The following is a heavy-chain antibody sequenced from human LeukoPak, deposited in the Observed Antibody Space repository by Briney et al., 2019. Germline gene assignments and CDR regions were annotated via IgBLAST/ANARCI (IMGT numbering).Heavy chain of an antibody. CDR1: GYTFTSYG. Sequence: RASVKVSCKASGYTFTSYGISWVRQAPGQGLEWMGWISAYNGNTNYAQKLQGRVTMTTDTSTSTAYMELRSLRSDDTAVYYCARDAPTTYYYYGMDVWGQGTTVTVSS. V-gene: IGHV1-18*01. CDR2: ISAYNGNT. D-gene: IGHD1-1*01. CDR3: ARDAPTTYYYYGMDV. J-gene: IGHJ6*02.